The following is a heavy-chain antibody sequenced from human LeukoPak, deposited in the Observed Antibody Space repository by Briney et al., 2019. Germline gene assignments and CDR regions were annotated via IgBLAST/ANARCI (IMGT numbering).Heavy chain of an antibody. J-gene: IGHJ4*02. Sequence: SETLSLTCAVSIDSTNGNYWSWVGQSPGKGLEWIGEVHRSGSTNYHPSLKSRVTISIDRSKDQISLDLTSVTAADTAVYYCAREIFNAPTPGAYWGQGILVTVSS. CDR2: VHRSGST. D-gene: IGHD2-15*01. V-gene: IGHV4-4*02. CDR1: IDSTNGNY. CDR3: AREIFNAPTPGAY.